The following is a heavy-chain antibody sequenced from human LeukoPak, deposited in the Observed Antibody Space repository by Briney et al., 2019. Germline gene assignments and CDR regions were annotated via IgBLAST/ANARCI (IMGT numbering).Heavy chain of an antibody. CDR3: ARRASLDY. CDR2: INHSGST. CDR1: GGSFSGYY. V-gene: IGHV4-34*01. Sequence: SETLSLTCAVYGGSFSGYYWSWIRQPPGKGLEWIGEINHSGSTNYNPSLKSRVTISVDTSRNQFSLKLSSVTAADTAVYYCARRASLDYWGQGTLVTVSS. J-gene: IGHJ4*02. D-gene: IGHD5-12*01.